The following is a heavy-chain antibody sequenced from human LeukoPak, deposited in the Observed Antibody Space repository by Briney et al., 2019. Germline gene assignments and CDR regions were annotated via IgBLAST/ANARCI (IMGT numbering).Heavy chain of an antibody. V-gene: IGHV3-23*01. CDR2: ISGDGGST. J-gene: IGHJ5*01. D-gene: IGHD3-9*01. CDR3: AHLRYLDWFGY. Sequence: GGSLRLSCAASGFTFSSYEMNWVRQAPGKGLEWVSLISGDGGSTYYADSVKGRFTISRDNSKNTLYLQMNSLRAEDTAVYYCAHLRYLDWFGYWGQGTLVTVSS. CDR1: GFTFSSYE.